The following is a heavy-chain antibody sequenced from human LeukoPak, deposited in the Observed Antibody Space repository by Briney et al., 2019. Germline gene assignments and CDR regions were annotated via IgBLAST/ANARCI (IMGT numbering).Heavy chain of an antibody. CDR3: ARDRPDPDVVVTATD. V-gene: IGHV1-18*01. CDR1: GYSFTSCG. Sequence: EASGTVCFKASGYSFTSCGISWVRQAPGQGQEWMGWISAYNGNTNYAQKLQGRVTMTTDTSTSTAYMELRSLRSDDTAVYYCARDRPDPDVVVTATDWGQGTLVTVSS. J-gene: IGHJ4*02. CDR2: ISAYNGNT. D-gene: IGHD2-21*02.